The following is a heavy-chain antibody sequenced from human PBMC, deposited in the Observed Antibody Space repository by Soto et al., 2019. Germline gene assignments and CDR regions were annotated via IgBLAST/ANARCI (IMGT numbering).Heavy chain of an antibody. CDR2: IGTAGDT. V-gene: IGHV3-13*01. CDR3: ARRGYGSRWPNVYMDV. Sequence: GGSLRLSCAASGFTFSSYDMHWVRQATGKGLEWVSAIGTAGDTYYPGSVKGRFTISRENAKNSLYLQMGSLRAEDMALYYCARRGYGSRWPNVYMDVWGKGTTVNVSS. J-gene: IGHJ6*03. D-gene: IGHD6-13*01. CDR1: GFTFSSYD.